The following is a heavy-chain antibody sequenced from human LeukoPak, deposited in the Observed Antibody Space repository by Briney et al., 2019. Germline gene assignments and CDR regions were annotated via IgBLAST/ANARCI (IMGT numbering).Heavy chain of an antibody. CDR1: GGTFSSYV. V-gene: IGHV1-69*05. CDR3: ARGYSSGCYYFFDY. D-gene: IGHD3-22*01. CDR2: IIPIFGTA. Sequence: ASVKVSCKASGGTFSSYVISWVRQAPGQGLEWMGRIIPIFGTANYAQKFQGRVTITTDESTSTAYMELSSLRSEDTAVYYCARGYSSGCYYFFDYWGQGTLVTVSS. J-gene: IGHJ4*02.